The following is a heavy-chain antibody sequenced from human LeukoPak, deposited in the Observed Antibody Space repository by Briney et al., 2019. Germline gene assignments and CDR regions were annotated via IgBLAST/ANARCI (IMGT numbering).Heavy chain of an antibody. CDR2: TYYRSKWYN. J-gene: IGHJ4*02. Sequence: SQTLSLTCAISGDSVSSNSAAWSWIRQSPSRGLEWLGRTYYRSKWYNDYAVSVNSRVTINPDTSKNQFFLQLNSVTPEDTAVYYCARETSHFDYWGQGTLVTVSS. V-gene: IGHV6-1*01. CDR1: GDSVSSNSAA. CDR3: ARETSHFDY.